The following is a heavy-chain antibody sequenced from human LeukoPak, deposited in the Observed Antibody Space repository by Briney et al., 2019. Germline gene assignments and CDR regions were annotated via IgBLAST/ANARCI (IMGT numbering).Heavy chain of an antibody. J-gene: IGHJ6*02. CDR3: ASTKPMVRGVISPYYYYGMDV. V-gene: IGHV4-4*07. CDR2: IYTSGGT. D-gene: IGHD3-10*01. Sequence: SETLSLTCTVSGGSFTSYYWSWIRQPAGKGLEWIGRIYTSGGTNYNPSLKSRVTMSVDTSKNQFSLKLSSVTAADTAVYYCASTKPMVRGVISPYYYYGMDVWGQGTTVTVSS. CDR1: GGSFTSYY.